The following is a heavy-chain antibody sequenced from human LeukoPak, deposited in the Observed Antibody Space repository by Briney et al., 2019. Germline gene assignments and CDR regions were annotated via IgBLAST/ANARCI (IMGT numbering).Heavy chain of an antibody. Sequence: GASVKVSCKAPGYTFTGYYMNWVRQAPGQGLEWMGWINPNSGRTNYAQNFQGRVTMTRDPSISTAYMELNSLTSNDTAVYYCARTREYSSSWYFPPFDPWGQGTLVTVSS. D-gene: IGHD6-13*01. CDR1: GYTFTGYY. J-gene: IGHJ5*02. CDR2: INPNSGRT. CDR3: ARTREYSSSWYFPPFDP. V-gene: IGHV1-2*02.